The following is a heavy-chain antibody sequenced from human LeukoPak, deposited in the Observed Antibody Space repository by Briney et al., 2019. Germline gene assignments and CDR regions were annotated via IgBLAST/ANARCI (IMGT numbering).Heavy chain of an antibody. CDR3: ARDINWVGGY. CDR1: GFTFSSYE. Sequence: PGGPLRLSCAASGFTFSSYEMNWVRQAPGKGLEWVSYISSSDNTIYYADSVKGRFTISRDNAKNSLYLQMNSLRAEDTAVYYCARDINWVGGYWGQGTLVTVSS. V-gene: IGHV3-48*03. D-gene: IGHD7-27*01. CDR2: ISSSDNTI. J-gene: IGHJ4*02.